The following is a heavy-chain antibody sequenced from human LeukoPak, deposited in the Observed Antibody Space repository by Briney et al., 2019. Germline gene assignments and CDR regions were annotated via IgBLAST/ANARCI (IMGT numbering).Heavy chain of an antibody. Sequence: PRGSLRLSCAASGFTFSSYSMNWVRQAPGKGLEWVSSISSSSSYIYYADSVKGRFTISRDNAKNSLYLQMNSLRAEDTAVYYCAKVGATTFRGPSDYWGQGTLVTVSS. D-gene: IGHD1-26*01. CDR1: GFTFSSYS. J-gene: IGHJ4*02. CDR2: ISSSSSYI. CDR3: AKVGATTFRGPSDY. V-gene: IGHV3-21*01.